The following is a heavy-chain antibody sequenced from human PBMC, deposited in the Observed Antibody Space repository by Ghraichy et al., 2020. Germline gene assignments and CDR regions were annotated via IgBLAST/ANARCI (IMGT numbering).Heavy chain of an antibody. J-gene: IGHJ4*02. Sequence: GGSLRLSCAASGFTFGDYGMTWFRQAPGKGLGWVGFVRSRVYGGTAESAASVKGRFTISRDDSKSIAYLQMSSLKPEDTAVYYCARDWNHFDYWGQGTLLTVSS. D-gene: IGHD1-1*01. CDR1: GFTFGDYG. CDR3: ARDWNHFDY. V-gene: IGHV3-49*03. CDR2: VRSRVYGGTA.